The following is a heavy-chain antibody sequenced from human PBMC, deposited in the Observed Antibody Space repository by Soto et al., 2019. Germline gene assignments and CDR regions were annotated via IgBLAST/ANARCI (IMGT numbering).Heavy chain of an antibody. D-gene: IGHD3-10*01. V-gene: IGHV4-59*01. CDR1: GGSISSYY. CDR2: IYYSGST. CDR3: ARNVGYGSGSFGY. J-gene: IGHJ4*02. Sequence: SETLSLTCTVSGGSISSYYWSWIRQPPGKGLEWIGYIYYSGSTNYNPSLKSRVTISVDTSKNQFSLKLSSVTAADTAVYYCARNVGYGSGSFGYWGQGTLVTVSS.